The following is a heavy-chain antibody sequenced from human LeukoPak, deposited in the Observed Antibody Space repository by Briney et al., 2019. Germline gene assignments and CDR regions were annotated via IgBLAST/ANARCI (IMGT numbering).Heavy chain of an antibody. Sequence: PSETLSLTCTVSGGSISNYYWSWIRQPPGKGLEWIGYIYYSGSTSYNPSLKSRVTISVDTSKNQFSLKLSSVTAAYTAVYYCARVSSQVGTTSQYYFDYWGQGTLVTVSS. CDR3: ARVSSQVGTTSQYYFDY. CDR1: GGSISNYY. CDR2: IYYSGST. V-gene: IGHV4-59*01. J-gene: IGHJ4*02. D-gene: IGHD1/OR15-1a*01.